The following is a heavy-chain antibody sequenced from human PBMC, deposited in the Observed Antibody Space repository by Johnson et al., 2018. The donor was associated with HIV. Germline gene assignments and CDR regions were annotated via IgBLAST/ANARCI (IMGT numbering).Heavy chain of an antibody. CDR2: IYSGGST. Sequence: QVQLVESGGVVVQPGGSLRLSCAASGFTFDDYAMHWVRQAPGKGLEWVSVIYSGGSTYYADSVKGRFTISSDNSKNTLYLQMNSLRAEDTAVYYCAKEHIGSFHDAFDIWGQGTMVTVSS. CDR1: GFTFDDYA. CDR3: AKEHIGSFHDAFDI. D-gene: IGHD1-26*01. V-gene: IGHV3-NL1*01. J-gene: IGHJ3*02.